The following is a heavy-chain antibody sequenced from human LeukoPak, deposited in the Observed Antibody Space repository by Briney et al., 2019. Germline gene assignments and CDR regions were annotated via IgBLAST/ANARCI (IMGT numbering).Heavy chain of an antibody. Sequence: ASVRVSCKASGYTFSDYVIHWVRQAPGQGLEGMGWINLKSGGTNYVQKFQGRVTMTRDTSINTIYMELSSLNSNATDMYYCARDVILGDTQGWFDPWGQGTLVTVCS. CDR1: GYTFSDYV. J-gene: IGHJ5*02. V-gene: IGHV1-2*02. CDR2: INLKSGGT. D-gene: IGHD3-16*01. CDR3: ARDVILGDTQGWFDP.